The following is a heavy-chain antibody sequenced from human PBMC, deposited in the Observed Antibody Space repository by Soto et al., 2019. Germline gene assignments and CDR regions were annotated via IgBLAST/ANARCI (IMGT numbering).Heavy chain of an antibody. CDR1: GFTFSSYA. V-gene: IGHV3-30-3*01. CDR2: ISYDGSNK. D-gene: IGHD3-3*01. CDR3: ARASRTTIFGVVIPTYGMDL. J-gene: IGHJ6*02. Sequence: ESGGGVVQPGRSLRLSCAASGFTFSSYAMHWVRQAPGKGLEWVAVISYDGSNKYYADSVKGRFTISRDNSKNTLYLQMNSLRAEDTAVYYCARASRTTIFGVVIPTYGMDLWGQGTTVTVSS.